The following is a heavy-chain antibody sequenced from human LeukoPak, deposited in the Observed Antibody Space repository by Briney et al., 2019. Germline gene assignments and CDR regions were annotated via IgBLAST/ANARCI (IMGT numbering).Heavy chain of an antibody. CDR2: IDYTGRT. CDR1: GGAISSYY. CDR3: ASGTLECPYAGCAEYYYYYMDV. D-gene: IGHD3-3*01. J-gene: IGHJ6*03. V-gene: IGHV4-59*01. Sequence: SETLSLTCTVSGGAISSYYWSWIRQPPGKGLGWIGDIDYTGRTNYNPALKSRVTISVDTSKNQFSLTLSSVTAADTAVYYCASGTLECPYAGCAEYYYYYMDVWGKGTTVTVSS.